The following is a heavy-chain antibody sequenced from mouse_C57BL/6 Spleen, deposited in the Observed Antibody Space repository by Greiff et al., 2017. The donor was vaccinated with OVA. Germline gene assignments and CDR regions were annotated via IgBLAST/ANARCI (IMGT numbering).Heavy chain of an antibody. J-gene: IGHJ3*01. CDR2: INPNNGGT. D-gene: IGHD2-3*01. Sequence: VQLQQSGPELVKPGASVKISCKASGYTFTDYYMNWVKQSHGKSLEWIGDINPNNGGTSYNQKFKGKATLTVDKSSSTAYMELRSLTSEDSAVYYCALLIYDGCAYWGQGTLVTVSA. CDR3: ALLIYDGCAY. V-gene: IGHV1-26*01. CDR1: GYTFTDYY.